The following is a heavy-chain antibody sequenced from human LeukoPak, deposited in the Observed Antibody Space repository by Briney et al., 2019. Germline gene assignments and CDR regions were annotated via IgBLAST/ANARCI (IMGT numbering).Heavy chain of an antibody. Sequence: PSETLSLTCTVSGGSIGRYYWSWIRQSPGKGLEWIGFISYTGSTDYYPSLKSRVTISLDTSKNQFSLNLSSVTAADTAVYYCARGITSDAFDIWGQGTMVTVSS. D-gene: IGHD3-16*01. J-gene: IGHJ3*02. V-gene: IGHV4-59*01. CDR1: GGSIGRYY. CDR2: ISYTGST. CDR3: ARGITSDAFDI.